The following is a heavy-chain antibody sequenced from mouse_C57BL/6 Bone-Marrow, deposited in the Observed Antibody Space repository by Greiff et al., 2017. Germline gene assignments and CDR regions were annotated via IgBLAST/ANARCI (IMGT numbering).Heavy chain of an antibody. CDR3: ARDYSNPYYYAMDY. J-gene: IGHJ4*01. D-gene: IGHD2-5*01. V-gene: IGHV1-72*01. CDR2: IDPNSGGT. Sequence: KPGRGLEWIGRIDPNSGGTKYNEKFKSKATLTVDKPSSTAYMQLSSLTSEDSAVYYCARDYSNPYYYAMDYWGQGTSVTVSS.